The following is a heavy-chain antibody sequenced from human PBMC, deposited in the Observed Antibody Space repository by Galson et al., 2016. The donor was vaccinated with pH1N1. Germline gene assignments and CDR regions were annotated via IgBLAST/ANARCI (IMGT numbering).Heavy chain of an antibody. CDR2: IWFDGTER. V-gene: IGHV3-33*01. CDR1: GFNFGHHG. D-gene: IGHD1/OR15-1a*01. Sequence: SLRLSCAASGFNFGHHGMHWVRQAPGEGLEWVAVIWFDGTERYYADAVAGRFTISRDNSDKTVHLQMNSLRVEDTAIYFCARGAIRNSGMEMEHRGYFDAWGRGTLVTVSS. J-gene: IGHJ4*02. CDR3: ARGAIRNSGMEMEHRGYFDA.